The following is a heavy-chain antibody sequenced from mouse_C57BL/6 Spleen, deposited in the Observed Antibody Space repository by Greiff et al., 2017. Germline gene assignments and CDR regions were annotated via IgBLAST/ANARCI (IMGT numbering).Heavy chain of an antibody. J-gene: IGHJ4*01. CDR2: IYWDDDK. D-gene: IGHD2-3*01. V-gene: IGHV8-12*01. Sequence: QVTLKVSGPGILQSSQTLSLTCSFSGFSLSTSGMGVSWIRQPSGKGLEWLAHIYWDDDKRYNPSLKSRLTISKDTSRHQVCLKITGVDTADTATYYGARRPVYDGYSYAMDYWGQGTSVTVSS. CDR3: ARRPVYDGYSYAMDY. CDR1: GFSLSTSGMG.